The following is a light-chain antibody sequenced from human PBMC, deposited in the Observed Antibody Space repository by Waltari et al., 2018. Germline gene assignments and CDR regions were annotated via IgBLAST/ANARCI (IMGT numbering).Light chain of an antibody. J-gene: IGLJ1*01. Sequence: SALTQPPSASGSPGQSVTMSCTGTSSDVGGYNYVSWYQQHPGTVPKLIIYEVSERPSGVPHRFSGSKSGNTASLTVSGLQAEDEADYYCSSYAGSNSHVFGTGTRVTVL. V-gene: IGLV2-8*01. CDR2: EVS. CDR3: SSYAGSNSHV. CDR1: SSDVGGYNY.